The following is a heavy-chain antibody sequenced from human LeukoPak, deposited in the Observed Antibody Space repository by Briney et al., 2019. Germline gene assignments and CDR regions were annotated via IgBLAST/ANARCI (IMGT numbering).Heavy chain of an antibody. J-gene: IGHJ4*02. CDR1: GGSISSGDYY. CDR3: ARVGTYCRSSSCWDYFDY. CDR2: IYYSGST. Sequence: SQTLSLTCTVSGGSISSGDYYWSWIRQPPGKGLEWIGYIYYSGSTNYNPSLKSRVTISVDTSKNQFSLNLSSVTAADTAVYYCARVGTYCRSSSCWDYFDYWGQGTLVTVSS. V-gene: IGHV4-30-4*01. D-gene: IGHD2-2*01.